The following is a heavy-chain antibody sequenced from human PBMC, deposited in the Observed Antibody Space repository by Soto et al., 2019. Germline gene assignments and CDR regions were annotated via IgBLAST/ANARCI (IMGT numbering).Heavy chain of an antibody. J-gene: IGHJ4*02. CDR3: AKSPKIYDSSGYPGGYYFDY. CDR2: ISGSGGST. CDR1: GFTFSSYA. V-gene: IGHV3-23*01. D-gene: IGHD3-22*01. Sequence: GGSLRLSCAASGFTFSSYAMSWVRQAPGKGLEWVSAISGSGGSTYYADSVKGRFTISRDNSKNTLYLQMNSLRAEDTAVYYCAKSPKIYDSSGYPGGYYFDYWGQGTLVTVSS.